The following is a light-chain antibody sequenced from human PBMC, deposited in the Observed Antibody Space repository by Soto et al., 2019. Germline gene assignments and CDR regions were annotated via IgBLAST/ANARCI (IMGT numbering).Light chain of an antibody. CDR2: SAS. CDR3: QQYAGSPRT. J-gene: IGKJ1*01. Sequence: EIVFTQSPGTLSLSPGEIGTLSCRASQNLGTLYLAWFQQKSGQAPRLLIYSASRRATGIPDRFTGSGSGTDFTLTINRVEPEDFAVYFCQQYAGSPRTFGQGTKVDIK. CDR1: QNLGTLY. V-gene: IGKV3-20*01.